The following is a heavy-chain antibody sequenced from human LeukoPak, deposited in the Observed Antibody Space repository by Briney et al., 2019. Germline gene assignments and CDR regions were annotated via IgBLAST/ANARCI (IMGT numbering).Heavy chain of an antibody. CDR1: GVSTTNGIYY. V-gene: IGHV4-39*01. Sequence: PSETLSLXCTVSGVSTTNGIYYWAWIRQPPGKGLEWIGSVHNVGSTYYNLSLRSRVTMSIDTSKNQFSLRLNSVTAADTAVYYCARHAEYNSGWHFYLDHWGQGILVTVSS. CDR2: VHNVGST. J-gene: IGHJ4*02. CDR3: ARHAEYNSGWHFYLDH. D-gene: IGHD6-19*01.